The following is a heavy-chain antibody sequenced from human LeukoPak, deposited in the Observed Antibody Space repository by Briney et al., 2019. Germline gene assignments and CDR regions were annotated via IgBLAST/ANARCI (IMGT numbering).Heavy chain of an antibody. J-gene: IGHJ5*02. CDR2: IWFDGSTQ. Sequence: GGSLRLSCAASGFTFSTYGMHWVRQAPGKGLEWVSVIWFDGSTQYYADSVKGRFTISRDNSKNTLFPQMNSLRAEDTAVYYCVRDPQVNWNRPSPLSWGQGTLVTVSS. V-gene: IGHV3-33*01. CDR1: GFTFSTYG. CDR3: VRDPQVNWNRPSPLS. D-gene: IGHD1-20*01.